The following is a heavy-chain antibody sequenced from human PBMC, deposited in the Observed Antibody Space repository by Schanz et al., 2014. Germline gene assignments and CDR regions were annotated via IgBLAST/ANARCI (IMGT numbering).Heavy chain of an antibody. CDR1: GFTFSVYG. D-gene: IGHD2-2*01. CDR2: ISYDGSNK. J-gene: IGHJ4*02. Sequence: QVQMVESGGGVVQFGRSLRLSCVASGFTFSVYGMHWVRQAPGKGPEWVAVISYDGSNKYYADSVKGRFTISRDNSKNTLYLHMNTLRSEDTAVYYCAKDSTHIDIVLVPTAIDYWGQGTLVTVSS. V-gene: IGHV3-30*19. CDR3: AKDSTHIDIVLVPTAIDY.